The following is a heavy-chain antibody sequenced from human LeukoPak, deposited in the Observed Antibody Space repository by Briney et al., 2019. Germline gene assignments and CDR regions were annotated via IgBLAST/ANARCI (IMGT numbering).Heavy chain of an antibody. CDR3: AKDHYAGNPYYFGMDV. Sequence: GGSLGLSCAASGFTFTGYAMNWVREAPGKGLEWVSAISTTGDNTDYADSVKGRFTISRDNSKNTLYLQMDSLSAEDTAVYYCAKDHYAGNPYYFGMDVWGQGTTVTVSS. D-gene: IGHD4-23*01. CDR2: ISTTGDNT. CDR1: GFTFTGYA. V-gene: IGHV3-23*01. J-gene: IGHJ6*02.